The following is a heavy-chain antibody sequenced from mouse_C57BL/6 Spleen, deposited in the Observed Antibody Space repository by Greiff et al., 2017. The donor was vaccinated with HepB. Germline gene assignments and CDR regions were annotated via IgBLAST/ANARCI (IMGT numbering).Heavy chain of an antibody. CDR2: IDPETGGT. CDR1: GYTFTDYE. D-gene: IGHD2-2*01. J-gene: IGHJ4*01. Sequence: VQLQQSGAELVRPGASVTLSCKASGYTFTDYEMHWVKQTPVHGLEWIGAIDPETGGTAYNQKFKGKAILTADKSSSTAYMELRSLTSEDSAVYYCTRHGYHGAMDYWGQGTSVTVSS. CDR3: TRHGYHGAMDY. V-gene: IGHV1-15*01.